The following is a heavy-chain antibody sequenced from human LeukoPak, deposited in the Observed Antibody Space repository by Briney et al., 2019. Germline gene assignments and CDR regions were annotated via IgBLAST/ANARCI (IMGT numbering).Heavy chain of an antibody. CDR3: ARDASHFDSSGYFHNYYYGMDV. CDR2: ISSDSTII. V-gene: IGHV3-48*04. CDR1: GFTFSIYS. Sequence: GGSLRLSCAASGFTFSIYSMNWVRQAPGKGPEWISNISSDSTIIYYADSVKGRFTISRDNAKDSLYLQMSSLRAEDTAVYYCARDASHFDSSGYFHNYYYGMDVWGQGTTVTVSS. J-gene: IGHJ6*02. D-gene: IGHD3-22*01.